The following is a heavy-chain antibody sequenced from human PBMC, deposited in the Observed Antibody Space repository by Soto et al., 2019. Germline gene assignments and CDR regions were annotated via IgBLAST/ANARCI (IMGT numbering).Heavy chain of an antibody. Sequence: SLSLSCTASGFTLGDYAMSWFRQAPGQGLEWVGFIRSKAYGGTTEYAASVKGRFTISRDDSKSIAYLQMNSLKTEDTAVYYCTRGKYYYGMDVWGQGTTVTVSS. J-gene: IGHJ6*02. CDR1: GFTLGDYA. CDR2: IRSKAYGGTT. CDR3: TRGKYYYGMDV. V-gene: IGHV3-49*03.